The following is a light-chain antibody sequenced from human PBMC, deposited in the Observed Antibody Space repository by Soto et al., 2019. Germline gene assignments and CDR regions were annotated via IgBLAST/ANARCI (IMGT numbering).Light chain of an antibody. J-gene: IGKJ4*01. CDR2: WAS. Sequence: DIVMTQSPDSLAVSLGERATINCKSSQSVLYSSNNKNYLAWYQQKPGQPPKLLIYWASTRESGVPDRFSGSGSRTDFTLTISSLQAEDVAVYYCQQYYSTPLTLGGGTKVEIK. V-gene: IGKV4-1*01. CDR1: QSVLYSSNNKNY. CDR3: QQYYSTPLT.